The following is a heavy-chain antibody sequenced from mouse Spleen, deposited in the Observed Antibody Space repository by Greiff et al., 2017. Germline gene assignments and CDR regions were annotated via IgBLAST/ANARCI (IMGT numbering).Heavy chain of an antibody. V-gene: IGHV1S56*01. CDR2: IFPGDGST. D-gene: IGHD4-1*01. CDR3: ARGSELTGSEGFAY. J-gene: IGHJ3*01. Sequence: QVQLQSGAELVKPGASVKLSCKASGYTFTSYDINWVRQRPEQGLEWIGWIFPGDGSTKYNEKFKGKATLTTDKSSSTAYMQLSRLTSEDSAVYFCARGSELTGSEGFAYWGQGTLVTVSA. CDR1: GYTFTSYD.